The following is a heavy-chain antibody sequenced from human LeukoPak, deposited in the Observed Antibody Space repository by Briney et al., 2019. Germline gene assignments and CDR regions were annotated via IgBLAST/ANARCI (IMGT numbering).Heavy chain of an antibody. CDR2: IYYSGST. D-gene: IGHD3-16*02. Sequence: SETLSLTCTVSGGSISSSSYYWGWIRQPPGKGLEWIGSIYYSGSTYYNPSLKSRVTISVDTSKNQFSLKLSSVTAADTAVYYCARGPTREGSGNLRLGELSLPYYFDYWGQGTLVTVSS. CDR3: ARGPTREGSGNLRLGELSLPYYFDY. CDR1: GGSISSSSYY. J-gene: IGHJ4*02. V-gene: IGHV4-39*07.